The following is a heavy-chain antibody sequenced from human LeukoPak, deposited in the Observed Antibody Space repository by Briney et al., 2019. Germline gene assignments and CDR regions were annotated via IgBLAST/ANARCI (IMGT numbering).Heavy chain of an antibody. V-gene: IGHV3-20*04. Sequence: PGGSLRLSCAASGFTFDDYGMTWVRQAPGKGLEWVSGINWNGASTGYADSVKGRFTISRDNAKNSLYLQMNSLRAEDTALYYCAREVGIVVVNEGVFDIWGQGTMVTVSA. CDR1: GFTFDDYG. CDR2: INWNGAST. CDR3: AREVGIVVVNEGVFDI. D-gene: IGHD3-22*01. J-gene: IGHJ3*02.